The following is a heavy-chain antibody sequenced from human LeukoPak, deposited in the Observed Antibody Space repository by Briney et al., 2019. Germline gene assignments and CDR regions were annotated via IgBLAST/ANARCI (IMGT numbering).Heavy chain of an antibody. Sequence: SETLSLTCTVSGGSISNYYWSWIRQPPGKGLEWIGYIHYSGSTNYNPSLKSRVTISVDTSKNQFSLKLSSVTAAYTAVYYCAPDTGSDLLFDYWGQGTLVTVSS. V-gene: IGHV4-59*01. CDR3: APDTGSDLLFDY. J-gene: IGHJ4*02. D-gene: IGHD1-26*01. CDR1: GGSISNYY. CDR2: IHYSGST.